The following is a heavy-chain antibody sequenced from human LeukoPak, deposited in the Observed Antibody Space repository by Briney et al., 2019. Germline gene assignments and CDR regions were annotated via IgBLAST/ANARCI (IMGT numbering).Heavy chain of an antibody. Sequence: GGSLRLSCAASGFTFSSYGMHWVRQAPGKGLEWVAVISYDGSNKYYADSVKGRFTISRDNSKNTLYLQMNSLRAEDTAVYYCAKDLFSAYVGASSDWGQGTLVTVSS. J-gene: IGHJ4*02. CDR2: ISYDGSNK. D-gene: IGHD1-26*01. CDR1: GFTFSSYG. V-gene: IGHV3-30*18. CDR3: AKDLFSAYVGASSD.